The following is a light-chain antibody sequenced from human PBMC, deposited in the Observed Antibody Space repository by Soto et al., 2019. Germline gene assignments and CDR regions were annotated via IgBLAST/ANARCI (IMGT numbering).Light chain of an antibody. Sequence: DIQLTQSPSSLSASVGDRVTITCRASQSISTYLTWYQQKPGKAPIILIYAASSLLSGVPSRFSDSGYGTDFTLTISSLELEDFATYYCQHSYSAPYTFGRGTKLEIK. CDR3: QHSYSAPYT. V-gene: IGKV1-39*01. CDR1: QSISTY. J-gene: IGKJ2*01. CDR2: AAS.